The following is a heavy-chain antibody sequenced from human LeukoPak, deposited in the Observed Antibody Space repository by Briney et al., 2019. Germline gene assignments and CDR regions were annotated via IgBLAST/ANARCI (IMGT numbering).Heavy chain of an antibody. J-gene: IGHJ6*02. Sequence: PGGSLRLSSAASGFTFSSYGMHWVRQAPGKGLEWVAVISYDGSNKYYADSVKGRFTISRDNSKNTLYLQMNSLRAEDTAVYYCAKGRMVRGVAFYYGMDVWGQGTTVTVSS. D-gene: IGHD3-10*01. CDR3: AKGRMVRGVAFYYGMDV. CDR1: GFTFSSYG. CDR2: ISYDGSNK. V-gene: IGHV3-30*18.